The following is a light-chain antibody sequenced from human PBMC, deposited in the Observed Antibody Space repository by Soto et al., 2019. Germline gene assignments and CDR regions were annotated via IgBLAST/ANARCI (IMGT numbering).Light chain of an antibody. Sequence: AIRMTQSPSSFSASTGDRVTITCRASQGISNYLAWYQQKPGKAPKLLIYAATTLQSGVPSRFSGSGSGTDFTLTISRLQSEDFVTYYCQQYYTYPPYTFGQGTKLEIK. J-gene: IGKJ2*01. CDR3: QQYYTYPPYT. CDR2: AAT. V-gene: IGKV1-8*01. CDR1: QGISNY.